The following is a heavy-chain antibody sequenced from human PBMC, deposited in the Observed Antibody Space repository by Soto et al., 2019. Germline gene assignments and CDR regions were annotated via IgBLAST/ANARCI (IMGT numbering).Heavy chain of an antibody. CDR2: IITMFGTT. Sequence: QVQLVQSGAEVKKPGSSVKVSCKASGGTFSSYAISWVRQAPGQGLEYMGGIITMFGTTNYAQKFRGRVTITADESTSTDYMELSSLRSDDTAVYYCARASGSSWYNWFDPWGQGTLVTVSS. CDR1: GGTFSSYA. CDR3: ARASGSSWYNWFDP. J-gene: IGHJ5*02. D-gene: IGHD6-13*01. V-gene: IGHV1-69*01.